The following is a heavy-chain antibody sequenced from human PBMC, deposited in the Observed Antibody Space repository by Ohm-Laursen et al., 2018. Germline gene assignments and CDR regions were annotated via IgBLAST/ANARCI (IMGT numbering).Heavy chain of an antibody. Sequence: SLRLSCAASGLTFRTSWMHWVRQAPGKGPVWVSCINSDGSITYYADSVKGRFTISRDNARSSLDLQMNSLRVEDTALYYCAKDLLAAPDYYGMDVWGQGTTVTVSS. J-gene: IGHJ6*02. CDR2: INSDGSIT. CDR3: AKDLLAAPDYYGMDV. V-gene: IGHV3-74*01. CDR1: GLTFRTSW. D-gene: IGHD6-13*01.